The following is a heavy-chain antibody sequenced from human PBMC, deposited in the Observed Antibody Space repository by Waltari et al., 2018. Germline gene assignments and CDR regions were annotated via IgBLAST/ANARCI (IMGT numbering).Heavy chain of an antibody. J-gene: IGHJ3*02. CDR2: IYPGDSDT. Sequence: EVQLVQSGAEVKKPGESLKISCKGSGYSFTSYWIGWVRQMPGKGLEWMGIIYPGDSDTRYSPSFQGQVTISADKSISTAYLQWSSLKASDTAMYYCATGEAPGSGSYVPDAFDIWGQGTMVTVSS. D-gene: IGHD3-10*01. CDR1: GYSFTSYW. CDR3: ATGEAPGSGSYVPDAFDI. V-gene: IGHV5-51*03.